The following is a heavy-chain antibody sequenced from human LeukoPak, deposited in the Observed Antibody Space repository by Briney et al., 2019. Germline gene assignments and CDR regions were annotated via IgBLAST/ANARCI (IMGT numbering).Heavy chain of an antibody. J-gene: IGHJ4*02. CDR1: GYTFTGYY. CDR2: IYPNSGGT. CDR3: ARDQVRYCSSTSCRIFDY. V-gene: IGHV1-2*02. D-gene: IGHD2-2*01. Sequence: GASVKVSCKASGYTFTGYYMHWVRQAPGQGLEWMGWIYPNSGGTNYAQKFQGRVTMTRDTSISTAYMELSRLRSDDTAVYYCARDQVRYCSSTSCRIFDYWGQGTLVTVSS.